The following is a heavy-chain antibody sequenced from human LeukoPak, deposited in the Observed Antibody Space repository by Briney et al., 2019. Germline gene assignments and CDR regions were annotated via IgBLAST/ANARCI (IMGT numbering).Heavy chain of an antibody. CDR1: GFTFSSYS. CDR2: ISSSSSYI. D-gene: IGHD3-10*01. CDR3: ARDPIGTYYYGSGSYYGMDV. Sequence: GGSLRLSCAASGFTFSSYSMNWVRQAPGKGLEWVSSISSSSSYIYYADSVKGRFTISRDNAKNSLYLQMNSLRAEDTAVYYCARDPIGTYYYGSGSYYGMDVWGQGPRSPSP. V-gene: IGHV3-21*01. J-gene: IGHJ6*02.